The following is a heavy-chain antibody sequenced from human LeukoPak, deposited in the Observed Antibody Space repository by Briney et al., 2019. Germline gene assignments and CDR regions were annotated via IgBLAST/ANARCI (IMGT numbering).Heavy chain of an antibody. V-gene: IGHV4-61*02. CDR2: IYTSGST. Sequence: SETLSLTCTVSGGSISSSSYYWSWIRQPAGKGLEWIGRIYTSGSTNYNPSLKSRVTISVDTSKNQFSLKLSSVTAADTAVYYCARGGYCGGDCYFYYWGQGTLVTVSS. J-gene: IGHJ4*02. D-gene: IGHD2-21*02. CDR3: ARGGYCGGDCYFYY. CDR1: GGSISSSSYY.